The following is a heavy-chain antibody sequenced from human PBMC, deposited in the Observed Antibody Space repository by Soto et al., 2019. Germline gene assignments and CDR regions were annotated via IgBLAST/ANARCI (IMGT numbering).Heavy chain of an antibody. D-gene: IGHD3-10*01. J-gene: IGHJ6*02. CDR2: IYSGGST. Sequence: GGSLRLSCAASGFTVSSNYMSWVRQAPGKGLEWVSVIYSGGSTYYADSVKGRFTISRDNSKNTLYLQMNSLRAEGTALYYCARGFGEFGIYYYYYGMDVWGQGTTVTVSS. CDR3: ARGFGEFGIYYYYYGMDV. CDR1: GFTVSSNY. V-gene: IGHV3-66*01.